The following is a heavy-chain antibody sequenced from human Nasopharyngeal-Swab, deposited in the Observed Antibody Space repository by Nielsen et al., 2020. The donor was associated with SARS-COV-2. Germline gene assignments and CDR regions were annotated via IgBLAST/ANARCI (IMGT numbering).Heavy chain of an antibody. Sequence: PGKGLEWIGYIYYNGSTNYNPSLKSRVTISVDTSKNQFSLKLSSVTAADTAVYYCAREVDDYGDYPGSLVFDYWGQGTLVTVSS. J-gene: IGHJ4*02. CDR3: AREVDDYGDYPGSLVFDY. V-gene: IGHV4-59*13. CDR2: IYYNGST. D-gene: IGHD4-17*01.